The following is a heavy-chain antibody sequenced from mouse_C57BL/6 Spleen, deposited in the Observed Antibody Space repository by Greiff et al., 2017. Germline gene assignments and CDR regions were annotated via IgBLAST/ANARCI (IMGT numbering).Heavy chain of an antibody. J-gene: IGHJ4*01. D-gene: IGHD3-2*02. V-gene: IGHV1-72*01. CDR3: ARCTTAQATFAMDY. Sequence: QVHVKQPGAELVKPGASVKLSCKASGYTFTSYWMHWVKQRPGRGLEWIGRIDPNSGGTKYNEKFKSKATLTVDKPSSTAYMQLSSLTSEDSAVYYCARCTTAQATFAMDYWGQGTSVTVSS. CDR2: IDPNSGGT. CDR1: GYTFTSYW.